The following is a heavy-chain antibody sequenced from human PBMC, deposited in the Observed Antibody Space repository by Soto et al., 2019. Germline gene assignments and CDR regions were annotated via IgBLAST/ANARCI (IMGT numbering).Heavy chain of an antibody. CDR1: GFTFSTYA. D-gene: IGHD3-22*01. J-gene: IGHJ3*01. Sequence: PGGSLRLSCTASGFTFSTYAIHWVRQAPGKGLEWVAVISYDGSHKYYADAVEGRFTISRDNAKNSLYLQMNSLRAEDTAVYYCARDQLYYNDISGRPLNAFDVWGQGTMVTVSS. CDR2: ISYDGSHK. CDR3: ARDQLYYNDISGRPLNAFDV. V-gene: IGHV3-30-3*01.